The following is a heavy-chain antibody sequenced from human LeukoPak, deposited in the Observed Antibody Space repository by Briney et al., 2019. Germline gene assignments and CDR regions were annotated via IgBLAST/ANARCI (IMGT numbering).Heavy chain of an antibody. V-gene: IGHV4-34*01. CDR1: GGSFRGYY. J-gene: IGHJ4*02. CDR3: ARGDNYYGSP. CDR2: INHSGST. D-gene: IGHD3-10*01. Sequence: SETLSLTCAVYGGSFRGYYWSWIRQPPGKGLEWMGEINHSGSTNYNPSLKSRVTISVDTSKNQFSLKLSSVAAADTAVYYCARGDNYYGSPWGQGTLVTVSS.